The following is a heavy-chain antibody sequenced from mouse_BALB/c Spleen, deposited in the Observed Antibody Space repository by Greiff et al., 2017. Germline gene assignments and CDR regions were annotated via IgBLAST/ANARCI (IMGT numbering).Heavy chain of an antibody. J-gene: IGHJ2*01. CDR1: GFTFSSFG. Sequence: EVKLVESGGGLVQPGGSRKLSCAASGFTFSSFGMHWVRQAPEKGLEWVAYISSGSSTIYYADTVKGRFTISRDNPKNTLFLQMTSLRSEDTAMYYCARFTTASPFDYWGQGTTLTVSS. CDR2: ISSGSSTI. D-gene: IGHD1-2*01. CDR3: ARFTTASPFDY. V-gene: IGHV5-17*02.